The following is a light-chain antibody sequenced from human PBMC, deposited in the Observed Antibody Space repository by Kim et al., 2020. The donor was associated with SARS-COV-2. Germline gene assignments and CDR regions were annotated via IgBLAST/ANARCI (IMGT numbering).Light chain of an antibody. CDR1: QDIGND. CDR2: DAA. CDR3: LQHRTYPIT. Sequence: ASVRDEVTTIGRGSQDIGNDLVWYQQSQGRAPNRLIYDAATLQSGGASRWSGSGSEAEYTLTINSRQPDDFATDYCLQHRTYPITFGQGTRVEIK. V-gene: IGKV1-17*01. J-gene: IGKJ5*01.